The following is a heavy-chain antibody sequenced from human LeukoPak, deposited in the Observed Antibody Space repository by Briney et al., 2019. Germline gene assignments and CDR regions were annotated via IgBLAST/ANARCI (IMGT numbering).Heavy chain of an antibody. CDR1: GFTFSSYG. V-gene: IGHV3-30*18. J-gene: IGHJ3*02. D-gene: IGHD3-22*01. CDR3: AKVDKEAHYYDSSGYDGSDAFDI. CDR2: ISFDGSNE. Sequence: PGGSLRLSCAASGFTFSSYGMHWVRQAPGKGLEWVAVISFDGSNEYYLDSVKGRFTISRDNSKNTLYLQMNSLRAEDTAVYYCAKVDKEAHYYDSSGYDGSDAFDIWGQGTMVTVSS.